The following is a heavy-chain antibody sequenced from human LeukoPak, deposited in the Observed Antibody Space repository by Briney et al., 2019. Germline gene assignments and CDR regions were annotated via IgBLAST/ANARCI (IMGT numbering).Heavy chain of an antibody. CDR2: INTNTGNT. Sequence: ASVKLSCKSSGYTFTSYAMNWVRHAPGQGLEWMGWINTNTGNTTYAQGFTGRFGFSLDTSVTTAYLQISSLRAEDTAVYYCARDLGSVTIFHWGQGTLVTVSS. V-gene: IGHV7-4-1*02. CDR1: GYTFTSYA. J-gene: IGHJ4*02. CDR3: ARDLGSVTIFH. D-gene: IGHD3-3*01.